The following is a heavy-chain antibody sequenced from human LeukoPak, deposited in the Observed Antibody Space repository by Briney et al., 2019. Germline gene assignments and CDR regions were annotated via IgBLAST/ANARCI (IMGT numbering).Heavy chain of an antibody. J-gene: IGHJ4*02. CDR2: ISYDGSNK. CDR1: GFTFSSYA. V-gene: IGHV3-30-3*01. Sequence: GGSLRLSCAASGFTFSSYAMPWVRQAPGKGLEWVAVISYDGSNKYYADSVKGRFTISRDNSKNTLYLQMNSLRAEDTAVYYCARAEGDDYGDPFDYWGQGTLVTVSS. CDR3: ARAEGDDYGDPFDY. D-gene: IGHD4-17*01.